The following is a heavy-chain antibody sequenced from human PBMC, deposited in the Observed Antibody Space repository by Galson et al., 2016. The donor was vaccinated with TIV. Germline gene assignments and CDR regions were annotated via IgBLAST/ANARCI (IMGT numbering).Heavy chain of an antibody. CDR3: AREAAADGELGY. V-gene: IGHV3-23*01. Sequence: SLRLSCAASGFDFGSYALSWVRLAPGKGLEWISGISASGTGPDYADSVKGRFTISRDNSKNTLYLQMASLRGDDTATYYCAREAAADGELGYWGQGTLVIVS. D-gene: IGHD6-13*01. J-gene: IGHJ4*02. CDR1: GFDFGSYA. CDR2: ISASGTGP.